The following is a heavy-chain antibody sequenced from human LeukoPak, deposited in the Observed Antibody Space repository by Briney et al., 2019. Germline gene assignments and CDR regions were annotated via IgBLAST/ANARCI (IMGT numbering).Heavy chain of an antibody. J-gene: IGHJ4*02. CDR2: ISWNSGSI. Sequence: GGSLRLSCAASGFTFDDYAMHWVRQAPGKGLEWVSGISWNSGSIGYADSVKGRFTISRDNAKNSLYLQMNSLRAEDTALYYCAKYIGSNDYGPFDYWGQGTLVTVSS. CDR1: GFTFDDYA. V-gene: IGHV3-9*01. D-gene: IGHD4-17*01. CDR3: AKYIGSNDYGPFDY.